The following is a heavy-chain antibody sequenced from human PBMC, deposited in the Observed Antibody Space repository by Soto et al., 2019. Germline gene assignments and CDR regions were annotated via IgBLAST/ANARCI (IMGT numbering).Heavy chain of an antibody. CDR2: ISAYNGNT. CDR3: ARDWGYSSSPKPIYYYYYYMDV. D-gene: IGHD6-6*01. J-gene: IGHJ6*03. V-gene: IGHV1-18*01. Sequence: ASVKVSCKASGYTFTSYGISWVRQAPGQGLEWMGWISAYNGNTNYAQKLQGRVTMTTDTSTSTAYMELRSLRSDDTAVYYCARDWGYSSSPKPIYYYYYYMDVWGKGTTVTVSS. CDR1: GYTFTSYG.